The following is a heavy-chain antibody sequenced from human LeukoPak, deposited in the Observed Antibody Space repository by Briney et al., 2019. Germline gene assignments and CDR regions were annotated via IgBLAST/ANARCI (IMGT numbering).Heavy chain of an antibody. CDR3: ARRLQFNWFDP. D-gene: IGHD4-11*01. J-gene: IGHJ5*02. CDR1: GFIFSPYA. V-gene: IGHV3-64D*06. CDR2: ISSEGKTT. Sequence: GGSLRLSCSASGFIFSPYAMHWVRQAPGKGLEYVSSISSEGKTTYYADSVKGRFTISRDNSKNTLYLQMSSLRPEDTAVYYCARRLQFNWFDPWGQGTLVTVSS.